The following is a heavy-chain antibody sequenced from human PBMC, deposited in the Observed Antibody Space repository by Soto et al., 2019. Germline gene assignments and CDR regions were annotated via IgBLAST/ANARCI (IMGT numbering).Heavy chain of an antibody. J-gene: IGHJ4*02. Sequence: EVQLLESGGGLVQPGGSLRLSCAASGCTFTNYAMTWVRQAPGKGLEWVSISSGSGSGGGTNYADSVKGRFTISRDNSKNTLYLQMNSLRVEDTAVYYCAKDRDDYRNYVLDYWGQGTLVTVSS. D-gene: IGHD4-4*01. CDR1: GCTFTNYA. CDR2: SSGSGSGGGT. CDR3: AKDRDDYRNYVLDY. V-gene: IGHV3-23*01.